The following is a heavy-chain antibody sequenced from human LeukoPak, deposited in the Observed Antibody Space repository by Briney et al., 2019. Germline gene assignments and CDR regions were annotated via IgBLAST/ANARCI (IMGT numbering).Heavy chain of an antibody. CDR2: ISSSSGTI. Sequence: GGSLRLSCVASGFTFSSYNMNWVRQAPGRGLEWVSYISSSSGTIYYADSVKGRFTISRDNAKNSLYLQMNSLRAEDTAVYYCARVDYYDFYLDYWGQGTLVTVSS. J-gene: IGHJ4*02. CDR3: ARVDYYDFYLDY. V-gene: IGHV3-48*01. D-gene: IGHD3-3*01. CDR1: GFTFSSYN.